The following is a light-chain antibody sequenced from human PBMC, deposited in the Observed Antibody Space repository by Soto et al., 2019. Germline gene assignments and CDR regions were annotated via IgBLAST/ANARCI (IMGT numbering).Light chain of an antibody. CDR2: END. Sequence: QSVLTQPASVSGSPGQSITISCTGTSSDVGGYNYVSWYQQLPGTAPKLLIYENDKRPSGIPDRFSGSKSGTSATLGITGLQTGDEADYYCGTWDSSLSIFVFGTGTKVTVL. CDR3: GTWDSSLSIFV. CDR1: SSDVGGYNY. V-gene: IGLV1-51*02. J-gene: IGLJ1*01.